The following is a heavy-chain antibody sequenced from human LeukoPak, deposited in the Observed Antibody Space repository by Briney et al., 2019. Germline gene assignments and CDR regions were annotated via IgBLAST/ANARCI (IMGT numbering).Heavy chain of an antibody. J-gene: IGHJ4*02. CDR2: IYSGGTT. CDR3: ARGAFCSGGACPDPFDS. V-gene: IGHV3-53*01. CDR1: GFTVSSNY. D-gene: IGHD2-15*01. Sequence: GGSLRLSCAASGFTVSSNYISWVRQAPGKGLEWVSVIYSGGTTFYADSVKGRFTISRDNSQNTLHLQMNSLRVEDSAVYYCARGAFCSGGACPDPFDSWGQGTLVTVSS.